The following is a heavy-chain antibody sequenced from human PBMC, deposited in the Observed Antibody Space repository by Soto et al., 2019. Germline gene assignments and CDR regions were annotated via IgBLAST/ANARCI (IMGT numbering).Heavy chain of an antibody. CDR2: IIPIFGTA. CDR1: GGTFSSYA. J-gene: IGHJ6*02. D-gene: IGHD6-6*01. V-gene: IGHV1-69*01. CDR3: ARGTVEYSSSSGRNYYYYGMDV. Sequence: QVQLVQSGAEVKKPGSSVKVSCKASGGTFSSYAISWVRQAPGQGLEWMGGIIPIFGTANYAQKFQGRVTITADESTSTAYMELSSLRSEDTAVYYCARGTVEYSSSSGRNYYYYGMDVWGQGTTVTVSS.